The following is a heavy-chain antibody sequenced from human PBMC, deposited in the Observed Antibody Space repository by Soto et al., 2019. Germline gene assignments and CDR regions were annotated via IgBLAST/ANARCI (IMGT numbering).Heavy chain of an antibody. CDR2: IYYSGST. V-gene: IGHV4-61*08. D-gene: IGHD3-10*01. CDR1: GGSISSGGYY. CDR3: ARDYYGSGDNQLYYYSGMEV. J-gene: IGHJ6*02. Sequence: PSETLSLTCTVSGGSISSGGYYWSWIRQPPGKGLEWIGYIYYSGSTNYNPSLKSRVTISVDTSKNQFSLKLSSVTAADTAVYYCARDYYGSGDNQLYYYSGMEVWGQGTXVNVSS.